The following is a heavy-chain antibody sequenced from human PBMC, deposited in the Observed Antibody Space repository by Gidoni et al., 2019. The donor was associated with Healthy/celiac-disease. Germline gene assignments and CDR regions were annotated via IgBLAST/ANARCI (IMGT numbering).Heavy chain of an antibody. Sequence: QVQLVQSGAEVKKPGVSVKVSCKASGYTFPGYYMHWGRQAPGQGLEWMGWINPNSGGTNYAQKFQGRVTMTRDTSISTAYMELSRLRSDDTAVYYCARDWVMYGSGSSLDYWGQGTLVTVSS. CDR2: INPNSGGT. CDR1: GYTFPGYY. D-gene: IGHD3-10*01. V-gene: IGHV1-2*02. CDR3: ARDWVMYGSGSSLDY. J-gene: IGHJ4*02.